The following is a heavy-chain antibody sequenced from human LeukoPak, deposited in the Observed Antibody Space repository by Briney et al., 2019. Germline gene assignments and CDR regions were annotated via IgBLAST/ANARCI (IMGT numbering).Heavy chain of an antibody. CDR3: ARETEMATITPFDY. Sequence: GGSLRLSCAASGFTFSSYWMSWVRQAPGKGLEWVANIKQDGSEKYYVDSVKGRFTISRDNAKNSLYLQMNSLRAEDTAVYYCARETEMATITPFDYWGQGTLVTVSS. J-gene: IGHJ4*02. CDR1: GFTFSSYW. V-gene: IGHV3-7*01. D-gene: IGHD5-24*01. CDR2: IKQDGSEK.